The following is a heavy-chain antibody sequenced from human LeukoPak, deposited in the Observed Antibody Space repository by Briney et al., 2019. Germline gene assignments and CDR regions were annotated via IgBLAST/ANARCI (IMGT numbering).Heavy chain of an antibody. Sequence: GGSLRLSCAASGFTLSTYWMTWVRQAPGKGLEWVASIKQNGSEKLYVDSVRGRFTTSRDNAKNSVYLQMNSLRAEDTAVYYCARDAGRGGYDIFDYWGQGTLVTVSS. D-gene: IGHD5-12*01. CDR1: GFTLSTYW. CDR3: ARDAGRGGYDIFDY. CDR2: IKQNGSEK. V-gene: IGHV3-7*03. J-gene: IGHJ4*02.